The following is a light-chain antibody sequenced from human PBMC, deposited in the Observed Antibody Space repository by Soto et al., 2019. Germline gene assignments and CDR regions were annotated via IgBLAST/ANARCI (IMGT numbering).Light chain of an antibody. Sequence: EIVLTQSPGTLSLSPGETATLSCRASQSVSTNQLAWYQYTRGQAPRLVFHSATTRANAFPSRFSASGSGTDFTLTISRLQPEDFALYYCQVYGILPWTFGQGTKVEIK. J-gene: IGKJ1*01. V-gene: IGKV3-20*01. CDR1: QSVSTNQ. CDR2: SAT. CDR3: QVYGILPWT.